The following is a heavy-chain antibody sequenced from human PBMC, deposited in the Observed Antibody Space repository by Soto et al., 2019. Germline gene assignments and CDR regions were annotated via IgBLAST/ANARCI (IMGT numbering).Heavy chain of an antibody. Sequence: QVQLVQSGAEVKKPGSSVKVSCKASGGTFSSYTISWVRQAPGQGLEWMGRIIPILGIANYAQKFQGRVXINXDKSTSTAYMRLSSLRSEDTAVYYCAGGSYDGYGPWGQGTLVTVSS. CDR3: AGGSYDGYGP. J-gene: IGHJ5*02. CDR1: GGTFSSYT. D-gene: IGHD5-12*01. CDR2: IIPILGIA. V-gene: IGHV1-69*02.